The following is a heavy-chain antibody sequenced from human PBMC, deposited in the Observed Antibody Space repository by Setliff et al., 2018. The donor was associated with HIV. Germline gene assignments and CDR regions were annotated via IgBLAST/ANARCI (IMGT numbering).Heavy chain of an antibody. Sequence: GSLRLSCAASGIIFSNYGMHWIRQVPGKGLEWVANIKADGSEKYYMNSVKGRFTISRDNAKNTLYLQMNSLRAEDTGVYYCHSGYDTEEQSYFDYWGQGALVTVSS. CDR1: GIIFSNYG. J-gene: IGHJ4*02. CDR3: HSGYDTEEQSYFDY. D-gene: IGHD5-12*01. CDR2: IKADGSEK. V-gene: IGHV3-7*01.